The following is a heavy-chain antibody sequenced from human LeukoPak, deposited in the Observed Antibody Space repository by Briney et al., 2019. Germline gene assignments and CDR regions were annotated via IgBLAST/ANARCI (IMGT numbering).Heavy chain of an antibody. Sequence: GASLKVSCTASGYTFTDYYIHWLRQAPGQGLEWVGWINPDSGRTSYEQRFKGRVTMTRATSISTAYIELNRLTSDDTAVYYCARERVTMVRGVMDCVGYWGQGTLVTVSS. CDR2: INPDSGRT. V-gene: IGHV1-2*02. D-gene: IGHD3-10*01. CDR3: ARERVTMVRGVMDCVGY. J-gene: IGHJ4*02. CDR1: GYTFTDYY.